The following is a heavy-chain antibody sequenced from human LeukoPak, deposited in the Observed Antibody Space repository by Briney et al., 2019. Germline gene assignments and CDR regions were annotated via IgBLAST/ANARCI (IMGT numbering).Heavy chain of an antibody. CDR1: GFTFDDYA. CDR2: ISWNSGSI. Sequence: GRSLRLSCAASGFTFDDYAMHWVRQAPGKGLEWVSGISWNSGSIGYADSVKGRFTISRDNAKNSLYLQMNSLRAEDTALYYCAIPLPFNYYGSGSTFDLWGRGTLVTVSS. CDR3: AIPLPFNYYGSGSTFDL. V-gene: IGHV3-9*01. J-gene: IGHJ2*01. D-gene: IGHD3-10*01.